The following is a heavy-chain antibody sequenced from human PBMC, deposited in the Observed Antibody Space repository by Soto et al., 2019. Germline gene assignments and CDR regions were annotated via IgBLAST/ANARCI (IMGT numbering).Heavy chain of an antibody. Sequence: QVQLQESGPGLVKPSQTLSLTCTVSGGSISSGDYYWSWIRQPPGKGLEWIGYIYYSGSTYYNPFLKVGVTQSVDASKIQFSLKLSSVTAADTAVYYCASVAVVYGDSWGQGTLVTVSS. CDR2: IYYSGST. V-gene: IGHV4-30-4*01. CDR3: ASVAVVYGDS. CDR1: GGSISSGDYY. D-gene: IGHD2-2*01. J-gene: IGHJ4*02.